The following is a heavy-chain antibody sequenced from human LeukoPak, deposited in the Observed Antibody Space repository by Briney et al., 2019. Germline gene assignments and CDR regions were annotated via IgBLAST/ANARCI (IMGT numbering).Heavy chain of an antibody. CDR2: IYYSGST. V-gene: IGHV4-31*03. CDR1: GGSISSGGYY. D-gene: IGHD6-13*01. J-gene: IGHJ3*02. Sequence: PSQTLSLTCTVSGGSISSGGYYWSWIRQHPGKGLEWIGYIYYSGSTYYNPSLKSRVTISVDTSKNQFSLKLSSVTAADTAVYYCARGSESSWYEAAFDIWGQGTMVTVSS. CDR3: ARGSESSWYEAAFDI.